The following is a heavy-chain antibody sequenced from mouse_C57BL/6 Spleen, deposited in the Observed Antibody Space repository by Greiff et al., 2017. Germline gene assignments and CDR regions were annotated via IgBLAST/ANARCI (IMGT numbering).Heavy chain of an antibody. Sequence: VQLVESGPELVKPGASVKISCKASGYAFSSSWMNWVKQRPGKGLEWIGRIYPGDGDTNYNGKFKGKATLTADKSSSTAYMQLSSLTSEDSAVYFCARSGTAQDYFDYWGQGTTLTVSS. D-gene: IGHD3-2*02. CDR2: IYPGDGDT. CDR1: GYAFSSSW. V-gene: IGHV1-82*01. CDR3: ARSGTAQDYFDY. J-gene: IGHJ2*01.